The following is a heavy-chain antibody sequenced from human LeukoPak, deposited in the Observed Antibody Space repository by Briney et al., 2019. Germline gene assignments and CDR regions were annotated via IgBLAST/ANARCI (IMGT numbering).Heavy chain of an antibody. Sequence: GGSLRLSCAASGFTFRNFAMGWVRQAPGKGLEWVSVISAGDGDNPYYADSVKGRFSISRDNSNYTLHLQMNSLRAEDTAIFYCAKFKGHYYYDSCGFCDNWGQGTLVTVSS. CDR2: ISAGDGDNP. CDR1: GFTFRNFA. J-gene: IGHJ4*02. V-gene: IGHV3-23*01. D-gene: IGHD3-22*01. CDR3: AKFKGHYYYDSCGFCDN.